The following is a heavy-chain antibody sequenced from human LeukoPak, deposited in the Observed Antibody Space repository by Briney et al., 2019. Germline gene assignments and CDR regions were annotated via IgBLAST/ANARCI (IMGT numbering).Heavy chain of an antibody. V-gene: IGHV1-2*02. J-gene: IGHJ4*02. CDR3: ARGSVVITVPDPYGY. CDR2: INPNSGGT. CDR1: GYTFTGYY. Sequence: ASVKVSCKASGYTFTGYYMHWVRQAPGQGLEWVGWINPNSGGTNYAQKFQGRVTMTRDTSVSTAYMDLTSLRSDDTAVYYCARGSVVITVPDPYGYWGQGTLLTVSS. D-gene: IGHD6-19*01.